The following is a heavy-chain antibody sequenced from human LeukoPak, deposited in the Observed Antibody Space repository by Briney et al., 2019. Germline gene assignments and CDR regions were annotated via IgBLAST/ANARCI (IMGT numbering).Heavy chain of an antibody. CDR1: GFDFNIYG. V-gene: IGHV3-64*01. D-gene: IGHD3-22*01. Sequence: GGSLRLSCVASGFDFNIYGMWWVRQAPGKGPEYVSAISSSGATEFYANSVRGRFFISKDNSNNTLHLHMGSLRPDDTAVYYCARVLSGYPDFWGPGTLVAVSS. CDR2: ISSSGATE. CDR3: ARVLSGYPDF. J-gene: IGHJ4*02.